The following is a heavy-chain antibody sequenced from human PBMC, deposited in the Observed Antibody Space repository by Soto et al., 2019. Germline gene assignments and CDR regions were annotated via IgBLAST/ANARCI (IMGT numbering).Heavy chain of an antibody. CDR3: ARDGCSGGSCYSGSLYYYYYMDV. J-gene: IGHJ6*03. Sequence: GGSLRLSCAASGFTFSSYAMHWVRQAPGKGLEYVSAISSNGIGTYYANSVKGRFTISRDNSKNTPYLQMGSLRAEDMAVYYCARDGCSGGSCYSGSLYYYYYMDVWGKGTTVTVSS. V-gene: IGHV3-64*01. D-gene: IGHD2-15*01. CDR1: GFTFSSYA. CDR2: ISSNGIGT.